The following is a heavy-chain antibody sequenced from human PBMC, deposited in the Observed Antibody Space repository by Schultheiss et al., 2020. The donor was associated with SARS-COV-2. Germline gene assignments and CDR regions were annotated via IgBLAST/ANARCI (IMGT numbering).Heavy chain of an antibody. CDR1: GGSISSSNW. J-gene: IGHJ6*02. CDR3: AREPMRIYGMDV. CDR2: IYYSGST. V-gene: IGHV4-28*03. Sequence: SETLSLTCAVSGGSISSSNWWSWIRQPPGKGLEWIGYIYYSGSTYYTPSLKSRIAISVDTSKDQFSLRLYSVSAADTAVYYCAREPMRIYGMDVWGQGTTVTVSS.